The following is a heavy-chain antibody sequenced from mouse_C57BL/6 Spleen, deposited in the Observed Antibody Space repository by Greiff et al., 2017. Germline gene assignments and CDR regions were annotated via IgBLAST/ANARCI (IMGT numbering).Heavy chain of an antibody. Sequence: EVQLQQSGPGLVKPSQSLSLTCSVTGYSITSGYYWNWIRQFPGNKLEWMGYISYDGSNNYNPSLKNRISITRDTSKNQFFLKLNSVTTEDTATYYCAGLIYYDYSMDYWGQGTSVTVSS. CDR3: AGLIYYDYSMDY. D-gene: IGHD2-4*01. V-gene: IGHV3-6*01. J-gene: IGHJ4*01. CDR1: GYSITSGYY. CDR2: ISYDGSN.